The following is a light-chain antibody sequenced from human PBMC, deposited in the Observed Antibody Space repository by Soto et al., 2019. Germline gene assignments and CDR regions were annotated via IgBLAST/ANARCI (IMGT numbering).Light chain of an antibody. V-gene: IGKV3-15*01. CDR1: QSVGNN. CDR3: QQFNNWHPWT. J-gene: IGKJ1*01. Sequence: EIVLRQSPATVSLSPGERATLSGRASQSVGNNLVWYQPTPGRATRLLIYGASTRADGIPDRFSGSESGTEFTLTLSGLQSDDFSVYYCQQFNNWHPWTFGQGTKVEIK. CDR2: GAS.